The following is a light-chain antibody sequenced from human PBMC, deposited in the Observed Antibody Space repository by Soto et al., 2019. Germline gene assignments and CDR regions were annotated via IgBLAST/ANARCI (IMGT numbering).Light chain of an antibody. J-gene: IGLJ3*02. CDR1: SSDVGGYNY. CDR3: CSYAGSYTWV. V-gene: IGLV2-11*01. Sequence: QSVLTQPRSVSGSPGQSVIISCTGTSSDVGGYNYVSWYQHHPGKAPKLMIYDVNKRPSGVPDRFSGSKSGNTASLTISGLQAEDEADYYCCSYAGSYTWVFGGGTQLTVL. CDR2: DVN.